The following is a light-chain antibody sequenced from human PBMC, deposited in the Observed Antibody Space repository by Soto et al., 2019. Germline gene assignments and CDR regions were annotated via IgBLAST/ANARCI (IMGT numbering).Light chain of an antibody. CDR1: SSDVGGYNY. CDR3: SSYTSSSTFSYV. J-gene: IGLJ1*01. CDR2: DVS. V-gene: IGLV2-14*01. Sequence: QAVVTQPASVCGSPGQSITISCTGTSSDVGGYNYVSWYQQHPGKAPKLMIYDVSNRPSGVSNRFSGSKSGNTASLTISGLQAEDEADYYCSSYTSSSTFSYVFGTGTKVTVL.